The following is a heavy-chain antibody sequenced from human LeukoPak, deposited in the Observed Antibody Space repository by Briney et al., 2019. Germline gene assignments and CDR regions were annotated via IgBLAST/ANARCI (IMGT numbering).Heavy chain of an antibody. CDR3: GRREYIFDNDA. J-gene: IGHJ5*02. V-gene: IGHV3-64*01. Sequence: GGSLRLSCAASGFTFSGYAMHWVRQAPGKGLEYVSAISGDGGSTYYANSVKGRFTISRDNSKNTLFLQMGSLRAEDMAVYYGGRREYIFDNDAWGQGPLVTVSS. D-gene: IGHD2/OR15-2a*01. CDR2: ISGDGGST. CDR1: GFTFSGYA.